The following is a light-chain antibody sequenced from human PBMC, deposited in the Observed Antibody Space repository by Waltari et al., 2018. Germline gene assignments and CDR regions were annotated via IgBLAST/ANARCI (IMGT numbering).Light chain of an antibody. Sequence: QSVLTQPPSASGTPGQRVTISCSGSSSNIGSTTVNWYQHLPGTAPKLLIYSKNLPPSAVPDRFSGSKSGTSASLAICGRQSEDESDYFCATWDDNLNGPVFGGGTKLTVL. V-gene: IGLV1-44*01. CDR1: SSNIGSTT. J-gene: IGLJ2*01. CDR2: SKN. CDR3: ATWDDNLNGPV.